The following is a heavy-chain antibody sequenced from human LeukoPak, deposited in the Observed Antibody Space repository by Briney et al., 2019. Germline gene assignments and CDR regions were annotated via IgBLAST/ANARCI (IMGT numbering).Heavy chain of an antibody. CDR2: IYYSGST. V-gene: IGHV4-39*07. D-gene: IGHD3-22*01. Sequence: PSETLPLTCTVSGGSISSSSYYWGWIRQPPGKGLEWIGSIYYSGSTYYNPSLKSRVTISVDTSKNQFSLKLSSVTAADTAVYYCARDTGYYDSSGYAYWGQGTLVTVSS. J-gene: IGHJ4*02. CDR1: GGSISSSSYY. CDR3: ARDTGYYDSSGYAY.